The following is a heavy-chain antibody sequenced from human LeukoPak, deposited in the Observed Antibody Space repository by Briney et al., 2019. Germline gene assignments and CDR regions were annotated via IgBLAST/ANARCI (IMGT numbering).Heavy chain of an antibody. J-gene: IGHJ4*02. Sequence: SETLSLTCAVYGGSFSGYYWSWIRQPPGKGLEWIGEINHSGSTNYNPSLKSRVTISVDTSKNQFSLKLSSVTAADTAVYYCASYIAAAGNYWGQGTLVTVSS. D-gene: IGHD6-13*01. V-gene: IGHV4-34*01. CDR3: ASYIAAAGNY. CDR1: GGSFSGYY. CDR2: INHSGST.